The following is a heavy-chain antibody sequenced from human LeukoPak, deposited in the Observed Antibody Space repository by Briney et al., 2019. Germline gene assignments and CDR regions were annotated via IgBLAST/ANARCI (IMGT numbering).Heavy chain of an antibody. CDR1: GFTFSSYE. CDR2: ISSSGSTI. D-gene: IGHD6-19*01. J-gene: IGHJ4*02. CDR3: ARADSSGWGSLDY. Sequence: GGSLRLSCAASGFTFSSYEMNWVRQSPGKGLEWVSYISSSGSTIYYADSVKGRFTISRDNAKNSLYLQMNSLRAEDTAVYYCARADSSGWGSLDYWGQGTLVTVSS. V-gene: IGHV3-48*03.